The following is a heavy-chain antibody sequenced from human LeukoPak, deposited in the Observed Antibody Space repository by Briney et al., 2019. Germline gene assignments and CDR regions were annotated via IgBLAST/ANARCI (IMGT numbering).Heavy chain of an antibody. CDR3: ARGSFSRWTTQSYFDY. CDR2: MTPNSGNT. D-gene: IGHD2-15*01. Sequence: ASVKVSCKASGYTFTSYDIYWLRQAPGQGPERMGWMTPNSGNTGSAQRFQGRVTMTRNTSMSSAYMELSSLRPEDTAVYYCARGSFSRWTTQSYFDYWSQGTLVTVSS. J-gene: IGHJ4*02. CDR1: GYTFTSYD. V-gene: IGHV1-8*01.